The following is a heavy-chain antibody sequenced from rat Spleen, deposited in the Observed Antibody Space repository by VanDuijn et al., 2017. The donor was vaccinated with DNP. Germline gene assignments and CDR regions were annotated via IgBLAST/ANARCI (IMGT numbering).Heavy chain of an antibody. CDR3: ARGVRYFDF. V-gene: IGHV3-1*01. D-gene: IGHD1-1*01. CDR1: GYSITSNY. Sequence: EVQLQESGPGLVKPSQSLSLTCSVTGYSITSNYWGWVRKFPGNKMEWMGYISYSGYTSYNPSLKSRISITRDTSKNQFFLNLNSVTTEDTATYYCARGVRYFDFWGPGTMVTVSS. CDR2: ISYSGYT. J-gene: IGHJ1*01.